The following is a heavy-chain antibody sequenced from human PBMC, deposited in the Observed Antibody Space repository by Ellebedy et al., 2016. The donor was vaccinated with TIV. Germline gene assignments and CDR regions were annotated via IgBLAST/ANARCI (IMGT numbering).Heavy chain of an antibody. CDR1: GGSFSGYY. CDR2: INHSGST. CDR3: AREVVVITTFDY. D-gene: IGHD3-22*01. V-gene: IGHV4-34*01. Sequence: SETLSLTXAVYGGSFSGYYWSWIRQPPGKGLEWIGEINHSGSTNYNPSLKSRVTISVDTSKNQFSLKLSSVTAADTAVYYCAREVVVITTFDYWGQGTLVTVSS. J-gene: IGHJ4*02.